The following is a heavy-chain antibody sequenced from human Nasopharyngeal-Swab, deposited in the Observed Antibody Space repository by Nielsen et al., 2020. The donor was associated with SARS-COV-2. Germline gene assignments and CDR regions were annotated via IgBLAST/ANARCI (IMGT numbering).Heavy chain of an antibody. D-gene: IGHD3-3*01. CDR3: AISGLWSDYFNYFNGLDV. CDR2: IQQDGDIT. Sequence: GESLKISCVTSGFTFGRYWMTWVRQAPGKGLEWVANIQQDGDITYYLESVKGRFTISRDNAKNSLYLQMNSVRAEDTAVYYCAISGLWSDYFNYFNGLDVWGQGTTVTVSS. J-gene: IGHJ6*02. CDR1: GFTFGRYW. V-gene: IGHV3-7*01.